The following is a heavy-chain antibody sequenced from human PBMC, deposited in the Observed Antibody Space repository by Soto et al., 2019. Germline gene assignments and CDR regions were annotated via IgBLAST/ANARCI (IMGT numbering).Heavy chain of an antibody. J-gene: IGHJ4*02. CDR2: IWYDGSNK. D-gene: IGHD2-15*01. CDR3: ARDGYCSGGSCYSVPVFDY. V-gene: IGHV3-33*08. CDR1: GFTYSTYT. Sequence: GGSLRLSCAASGFTYSTYTMHWVRQAPGKGLEWVAVIWYDGSNKYYADSVKGRFTISRDNSKNTLYLQMNSLRAEDTAVYYSARDGYCSGGSCYSVPVFDYWGQGTLVTVSS.